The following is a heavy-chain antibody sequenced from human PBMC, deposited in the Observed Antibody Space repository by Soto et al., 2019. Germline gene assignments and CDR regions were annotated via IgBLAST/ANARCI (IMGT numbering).Heavy chain of an antibody. CDR2: INHSGST. V-gene: IGHV4-34*01. CDR1: YGNFIGYY. CDR3: ARGIVVVPAASADYYYYYMEV. J-gene: IGHJ6*03. D-gene: IGHD2-2*01. Sequence: SQPLSHTCAVYYGNFIGYYWRRIIQKTMKLLECIGEINHSGSTNYNPSLKSRVTISVDTSKNQFSLKLSSVTAADTAVYYCARGIVVVPAASADYYYYYMEVWGKGTTVTGSS.